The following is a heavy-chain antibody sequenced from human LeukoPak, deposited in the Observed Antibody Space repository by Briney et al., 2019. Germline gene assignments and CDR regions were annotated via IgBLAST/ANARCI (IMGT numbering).Heavy chain of an antibody. CDR2: TYPSEAT. CDR1: GVSISLYH. D-gene: IGHD3-3*01. V-gene: IGHV4-4*07. CDR3: ARGPSVTIFGVAPYYFDL. Sequence: PSETLSLTCNVSGVSISLYHWNWLRQPAGKGLEWIGRTYPSEATRYNPSLNSRVTMSLDTSSNQLSLKLSSVTAADTAVYYCARGPSVTIFGVAPYYFDLWGRGTLVSVSS. J-gene: IGHJ2*01.